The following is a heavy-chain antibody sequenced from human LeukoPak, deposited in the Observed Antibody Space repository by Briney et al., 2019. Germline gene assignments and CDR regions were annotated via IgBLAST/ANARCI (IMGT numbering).Heavy chain of an antibody. Sequence: PGGSLRLSCAASGFTSSSYAMSWVRQAPGKGLEWVSAISGSGGSTYYADSVKGRFTISRDNSKNTLYLQMNSLRAEDTAVYYCAKVGGKQLAALDYWGQGTLVTVSS. CDR1: GFTSSSYA. CDR3: AKVGGKQLAALDY. J-gene: IGHJ4*02. CDR2: ISGSGGST. D-gene: IGHD6-6*01. V-gene: IGHV3-23*01.